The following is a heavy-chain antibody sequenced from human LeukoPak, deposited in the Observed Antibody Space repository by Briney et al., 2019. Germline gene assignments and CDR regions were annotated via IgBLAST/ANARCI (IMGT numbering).Heavy chain of an antibody. V-gene: IGHV5-51*01. CDR2: IYPSDSDT. J-gene: IGHJ6*03. CDR3: ARRFGTSSSLGSRYYMDV. CDR1: GYSFTSYW. Sequence: PGESLKISCEASGYSFTSYWIAWVRQMPGKGLEWMGIIYPSDSDTRYSPSFQGQVTISADKSISTAYMQWSSLKASDTAIYYCARRFGTSSSLGSRYYMDVWGKGTTVTVSS. D-gene: IGHD6-6*01.